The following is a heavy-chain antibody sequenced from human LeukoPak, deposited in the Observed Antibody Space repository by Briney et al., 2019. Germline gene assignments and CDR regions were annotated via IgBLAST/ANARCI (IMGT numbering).Heavy chain of an antibody. Sequence: GGSLRLSCAASGFTFSSYSMNWVRQAPGKGLEWVSFISGTSSTMYYADSVKGRFTISRDNAQNSLYLQMNSLRGEDTAVYYCATSGSYRFDYWGQGTLVTVSS. V-gene: IGHV3-48*01. CDR2: ISGTSSTM. CDR3: ATSGSYRFDY. CDR1: GFTFSSYS. D-gene: IGHD1-26*01. J-gene: IGHJ4*02.